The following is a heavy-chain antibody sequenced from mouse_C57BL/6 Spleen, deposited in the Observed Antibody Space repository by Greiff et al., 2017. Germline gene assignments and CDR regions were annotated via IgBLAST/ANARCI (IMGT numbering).Heavy chain of an antibody. Sequence: VKLQESGPGLVQPSQSLSITCTVSGFSLTSYGVRWVRQSPGKGLEWLGVICRGGSTDYNAAFMSRLSIPKDNSKSQVFFKMNSLQADDTAIYYCSKGYYSEGDGLFFDYWGQGTTLTVSS. CDR3: SKGYYSEGDGLFFDY. V-gene: IGHV2-5*01. CDR2: ICRGGST. D-gene: IGHD2-12*01. J-gene: IGHJ2*01. CDR1: GFSLTSYG.